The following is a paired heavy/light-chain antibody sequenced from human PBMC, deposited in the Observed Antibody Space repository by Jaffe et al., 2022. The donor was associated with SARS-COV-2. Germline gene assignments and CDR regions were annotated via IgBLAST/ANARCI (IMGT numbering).Light chain of an antibody. Sequence: QSVLTQPSSLSGAPGQTVTISCIGSSSNIGAGYDVHWYQQHLPGIAPKLLIYGDDERPPGVPDRFSGSKSGTSASLAITGLQAEDEADYYCQSYDRSLSAWVFGGGTRLTVL. CDR1: SSNIGAGYD. CDR3: QSYDRSLSAWV. CDR2: GDD. J-gene: IGLJ3*02. V-gene: IGLV1-40*01.
Heavy chain of an antibody. D-gene: IGHD3-16*01. CDR3: ARVNSYGYPEANHNYFYYDMDV. J-gene: IGHJ6*02. CDR2: IWYDGSKE. CDR1: GFTFSSHA. V-gene: IGHV3-33*01. Sequence: QVHLVESGGGVVQPGRSLRLSCVASGFTFSSHAMHWVRQAPGKGLEWVAIIWYDGSKEYYAESVKGRFTVSRDNPRNTLYLQMDSLRAEDTAVYFCARVNSYGYPEANHNYFYYDMDVWGQGTTVTVSS.